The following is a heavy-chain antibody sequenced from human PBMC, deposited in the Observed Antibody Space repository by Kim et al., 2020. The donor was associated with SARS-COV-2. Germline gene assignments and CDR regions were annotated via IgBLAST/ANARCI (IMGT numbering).Heavy chain of an antibody. J-gene: IGHJ4*02. CDR1: GFTYSIYG. D-gene: IGHD7-27*01. Sequence: GGSLRLSCGASGFTYSIYGMSWVRQAPGKGLEWVSAISANGVNTYYADSVKGRFTISRDNSKNTLYLQMNSLRAEDTAVYYCAKDLGGSFDYWGQGTLVT. V-gene: IGHV3-23*01. CDR3: AKDLGGSFDY. CDR2: ISANGVNT.